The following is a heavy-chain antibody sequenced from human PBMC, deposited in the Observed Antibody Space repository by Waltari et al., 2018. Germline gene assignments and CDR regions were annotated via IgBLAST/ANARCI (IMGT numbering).Heavy chain of an antibody. CDR1: AYPISSCFY. CDR3: ARDRGAADYIDY. Sequence: QVQLQESGPGLVKPSETLSLTCVVSAYPISSCFYWGWIRQPPGKGLEWIGSIYHSGNTYYNPSLKSRVTLSVDTSKNQFSLKLISVTAADTAVYYCARDRGAADYIDYWGQGTLVTVSS. D-gene: IGHD3-10*01. V-gene: IGHV4-38-2*02. J-gene: IGHJ4*02. CDR2: IYHSGNT.